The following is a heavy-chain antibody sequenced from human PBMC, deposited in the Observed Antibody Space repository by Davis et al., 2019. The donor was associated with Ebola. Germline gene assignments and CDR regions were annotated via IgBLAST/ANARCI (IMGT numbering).Heavy chain of an antibody. CDR1: GYSFTFFS. CDR2: IYPGDSNT. Sequence: GESLKISCKASGYSFTFFSIGWVRQVPGRGLEWIALIYPGDSNTKYSPSFRGQVTISADKSTTTAYLQWSSLRASDTAMYYCARLRGMTGFNFWGQGTLVTVSS. D-gene: IGHD1-1*01. J-gene: IGHJ4*02. V-gene: IGHV5-51*01. CDR3: ARLRGMTGFNF.